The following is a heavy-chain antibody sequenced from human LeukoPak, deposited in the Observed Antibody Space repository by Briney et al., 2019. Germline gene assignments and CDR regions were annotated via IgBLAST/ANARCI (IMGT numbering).Heavy chain of an antibody. CDR3: ARVHRGEAAMVTYFDY. CDR1: GCTFTSYD. J-gene: IGHJ4*02. D-gene: IGHD5-18*01. CDR2: MNPNSGNT. Sequence: ASVKVSCKASGCTFTSYDINWVRQATGQGLEWMGWMNPNSGNTGYAQKFQGRVTMTRNTSISTAYMELSSLRSEDTAVYYCARVHRGEAAMVTYFDYWGQGTLVTVSS. V-gene: IGHV1-8*01.